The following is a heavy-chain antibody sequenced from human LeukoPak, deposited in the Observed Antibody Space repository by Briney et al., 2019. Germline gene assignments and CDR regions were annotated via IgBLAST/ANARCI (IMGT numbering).Heavy chain of an antibody. J-gene: IGHJ6*03. CDR3: ARGGGSIPYYYYYMDV. D-gene: IGHD2-21*01. Sequence: SETLSLTCTVSGVSISSYYWSWIRQPPGKRLEWIGYIYYSGSTNYNPSLKSRVTISVDTSKNQFSLKLSSVTAAGTAVYYCARGGGSIPYYYYYMDVWGKGTTVTVSS. CDR1: GVSISSYY. CDR2: IYYSGST. V-gene: IGHV4-59*01.